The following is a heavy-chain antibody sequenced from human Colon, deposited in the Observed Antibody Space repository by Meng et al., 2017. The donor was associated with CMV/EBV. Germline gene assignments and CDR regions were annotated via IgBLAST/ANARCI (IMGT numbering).Heavy chain of an antibody. CDR1: GFMCSSYW. V-gene: IGHV3-7*01. D-gene: IGHD3-16*01. CDR3: ARGLDYFDW. CDR2: IRQDGSEQ. Sequence: GESLKISGAAPGFMCSSYWMTGVRQAPGKGLEWVANIRQDGSEQDYLDSVRGRFTISRDNAKNSLHLQMSSLRAEDTDVHFCARGLDYFDWWGQGTPVTVSS. J-gene: IGHJ4*02.